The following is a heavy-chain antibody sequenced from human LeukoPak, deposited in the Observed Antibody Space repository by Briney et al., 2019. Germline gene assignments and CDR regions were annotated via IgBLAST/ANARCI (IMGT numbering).Heavy chain of an antibody. CDR1: GFSFSNYA. J-gene: IGHJ5*02. CDR2: LRGDGDT. V-gene: IGHV3-23*01. Sequence: GGSLRLSCAASGFSFSNYAMSWVRQAPARGLEWVSSLRGDGDTFYADSVKGRFTISRDNSKNTLYLQMNSLRAEDTAVYYCAKDKGSIAARPEWFDPWGQGTLVTVSS. CDR3: AKDKGSIAARPEWFDP. D-gene: IGHD6-6*01.